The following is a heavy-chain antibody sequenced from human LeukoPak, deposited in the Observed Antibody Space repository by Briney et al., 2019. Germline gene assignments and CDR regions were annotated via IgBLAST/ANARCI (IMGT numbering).Heavy chain of an antibody. CDR1: GFTFSSYA. J-gene: IGHJ4*02. CDR2: ISYDGSNK. D-gene: IGHD3-10*01. CDR3: ARGDPRRVRGVINHYFDY. Sequence: PGGSLRLSCAASGFTFSSYAMHWVRQAPGKGLEWVAVISYDGSNKYYADSVKGRFTISRDNSKNTLYLQMNSLRAEDTAVYYCARGDPRRVRGVINHYFDYWGQGTLVTVSS. V-gene: IGHV3-30*04.